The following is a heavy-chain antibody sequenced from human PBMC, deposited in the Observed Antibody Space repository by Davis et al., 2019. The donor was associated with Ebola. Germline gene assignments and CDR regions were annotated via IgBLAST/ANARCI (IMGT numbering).Heavy chain of an antibody. CDR1: GGSISSYY. CDR2: IYYSGST. V-gene: IGHV4-59*01. D-gene: IGHD5-18*01. J-gene: IGHJ6*02. CDR3: ARGGLGTAMAGNPWGYYYYGMDV. Sequence: PSETLSLTCTVSGGSISSYYWSWIRQPPGKGLEWIGYIYYSGSTNYNPSLKSRVTISVDTSKNQFSLKLSSVTAADTAVYYCARGGLGTAMAGNPWGYYYYGMDVWGQGTTVTVSS.